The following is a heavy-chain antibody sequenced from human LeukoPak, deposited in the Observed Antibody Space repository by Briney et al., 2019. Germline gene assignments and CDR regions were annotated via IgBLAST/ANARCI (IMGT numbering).Heavy chain of an antibody. J-gene: IGHJ4*02. D-gene: IGHD3-10*01. Sequence: GGSLRLSCTASGLTFGDYAMSWVRQAPGKGLEWVSVIYSGGSTYYADSVKGRFTISRDNSKNTLYLQMNSLRAEDTAVYYCARARYGSGSGSFDYWGQGTLVTVSS. V-gene: IGHV3-53*01. CDR3: ARARYGSGSGSFDY. CDR2: IYSGGST. CDR1: GLTFGDYA.